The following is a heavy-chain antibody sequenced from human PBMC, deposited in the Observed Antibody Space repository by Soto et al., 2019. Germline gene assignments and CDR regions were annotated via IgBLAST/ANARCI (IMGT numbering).Heavy chain of an antibody. CDR2: IIPILGIA. J-gene: IGHJ4*02. CDR3: ASRGYSSSWTDDY. CDR1: GGTFSSYT. Sequence: QVQLVQSGAEVKKPGSSVKVSCKASGGTFSSYTISWVRQAPGQGLKWMGRIIPILGIANYAQKFQGRVTITADKSTSTAYMELSSLRSEDTAVYYCASRGYSSSWTDDYWGQGTLVTVSS. V-gene: IGHV1-69*02. D-gene: IGHD6-13*01.